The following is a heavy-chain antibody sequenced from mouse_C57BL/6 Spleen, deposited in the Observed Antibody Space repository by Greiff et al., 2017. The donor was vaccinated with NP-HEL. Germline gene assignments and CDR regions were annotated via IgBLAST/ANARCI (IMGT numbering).Heavy chain of an antibody. CDR3: ARQRDGFAY. J-gene: IGHJ3*01. CDR1: GFTFSSYG. V-gene: IGHV5-6*01. CDR2: ISSGGSYT. Sequence: EVMLVESGGDLVKPGGSLKLSCAASGFTFSSYGMSWVRQTPDKRLEWVATISSGGSYTYYPDSVKGRFTISRDNAKNTLYLQMSSLKSEDTAMYYCARQRDGFAYWGQGTLVTVSA. D-gene: IGHD3-3*01.